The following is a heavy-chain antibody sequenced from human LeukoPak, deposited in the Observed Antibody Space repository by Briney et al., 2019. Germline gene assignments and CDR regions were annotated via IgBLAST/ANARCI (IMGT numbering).Heavy chain of an antibody. J-gene: IGHJ4*02. CDR3: AKRVSIVVYPPGVAARVAFDY. CDR2: ISGSGGST. D-gene: IGHD2-15*01. V-gene: IGHV3-23*01. Sequence: GGSLRLSCPASGFTFSSYAMSWVRQAPGKGLGWVSAISGSGGSTYYADSVKGRFTISRDNSKHTLYLQMNSLTAEDTAVYYCAKRVSIVVYPPGVAARVAFDYWGQGTLVTVSS. CDR1: GFTFSSYA.